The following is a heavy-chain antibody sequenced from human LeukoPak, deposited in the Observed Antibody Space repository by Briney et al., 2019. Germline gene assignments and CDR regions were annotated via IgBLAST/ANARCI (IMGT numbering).Heavy chain of an antibody. D-gene: IGHD3-22*01. CDR1: GGTFSSYA. Sequence: SVKVSCKASGGTFSSYAVSWVRQAPGQGLEWMGRIIPIFGIANYAQKFQGRVTITADKSTSTASMELRSLRSADTAVYYCAREPDYYASSGYYYSDDAFAIWGQGTMVTVSS. CDR2: IIPIFGIA. J-gene: IGHJ3*02. V-gene: IGHV1-69*04. CDR3: AREPDYYASSGYYYSDDAFAI.